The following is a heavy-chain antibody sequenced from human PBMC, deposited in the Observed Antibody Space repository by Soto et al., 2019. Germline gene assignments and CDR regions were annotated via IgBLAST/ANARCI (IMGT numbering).Heavy chain of an antibody. CDR3: ASTYDSSPNYV. Sequence: SETLSLTCTVSGVSIVSYYWGWVRQPPGKGLEWLGHIDYSGNTKYNPSLKSRVTMSVDRSENQVSLKLSSVTAADTAVYYCASTYDSSPNYVWGQGTTVTV. CDR2: IDYSGNT. V-gene: IGHV4-59*01. J-gene: IGHJ6*02. CDR1: GVSIVSYY. D-gene: IGHD3-22*01.